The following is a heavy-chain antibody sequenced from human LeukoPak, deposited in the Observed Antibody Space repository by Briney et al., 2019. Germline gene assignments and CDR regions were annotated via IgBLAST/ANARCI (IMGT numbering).Heavy chain of an antibody. CDR3: ARAPVATVGWNYYGSGSNRDPFDY. CDR2: INHSGST. D-gene: IGHD3-10*01. Sequence: ASETLSLTCAVYGGSFSGYYWSWIRQPPGKGLEWIGEINHSGSTDYNPSLKSRVTISVDTSKNQFSLKLSSVTAADTAVYYCARAPVATVGWNYYGSGSNRDPFDYWGQGTLVTVSS. J-gene: IGHJ4*02. CDR1: GGSFSGYY. V-gene: IGHV4-34*01.